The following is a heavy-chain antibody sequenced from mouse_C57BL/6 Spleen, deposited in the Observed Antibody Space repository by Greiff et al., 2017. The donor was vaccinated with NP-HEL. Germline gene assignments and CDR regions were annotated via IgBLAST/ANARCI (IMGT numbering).Heavy chain of an antibody. CDR1: GFTFSSYT. CDR3: ARLDTTVVADFDY. CDR2: ISGGGGNT. V-gene: IGHV5-9*01. Sequence: EVKVVESGGGLVKPGGSLKLSCAASGFTFSSYTMSWVRQTPEKRLEWVATISGGGGNTYYPDSVKGRFTISRDNAKNTLYLQMSSLRSEDTALYYCARLDTTVVADFDYWGQGTTLTVSS. J-gene: IGHJ2*01. D-gene: IGHD1-1*01.